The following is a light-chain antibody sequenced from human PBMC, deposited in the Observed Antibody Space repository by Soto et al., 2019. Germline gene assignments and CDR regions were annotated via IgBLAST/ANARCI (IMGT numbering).Light chain of an antibody. V-gene: IGKV3-20*01. Sequence: EVVLTQSPGTLSLSPGEAATLSCRASQTVSSGYLAWYQQRSGQAPRRVIYGSSSRASDVPDRFSGSGSGTEFALIIRSLEPEDFAVYFCKQYARSPWTFGQGTKLEIK. CDR3: KQYARSPWT. CDR1: QTVSSGY. J-gene: IGKJ1*01. CDR2: GSS.